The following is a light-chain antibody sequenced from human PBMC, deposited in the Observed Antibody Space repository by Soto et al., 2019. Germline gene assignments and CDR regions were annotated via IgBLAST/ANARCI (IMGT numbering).Light chain of an antibody. CDR3: CSYAGSPRYV. CDR1: SSDVGGYNY. J-gene: IGLJ1*01. V-gene: IGLV2-11*01. Sequence: QSALTQPRSVSGSPGQSVTISCTGTSSDVGGYNYVSWYQQHPGKAPKVMIYDVSERPSGVPDRFSGSKSGNTASLTISGLQAEEDADYYCCSYAGSPRYVLGTGTKLTVL. CDR2: DVS.